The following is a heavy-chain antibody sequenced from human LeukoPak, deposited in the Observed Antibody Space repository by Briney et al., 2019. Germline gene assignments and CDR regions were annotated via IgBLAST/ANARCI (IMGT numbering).Heavy chain of an antibody. Sequence: TGGSLRLSCTASGFTFSSYWMTWVRQAPGKGLEWVANIKEDGREKYYVDSVKSRFTISRDNAKNSLYLQMNSLRAEDTAVFYCAREGISAVRPRWFDPWGQGTLVTVSS. J-gene: IGHJ5*02. CDR1: GFTFSSYW. D-gene: IGHD6-13*01. CDR3: AREGISAVRPRWFDP. V-gene: IGHV3-7*04. CDR2: IKEDGREK.